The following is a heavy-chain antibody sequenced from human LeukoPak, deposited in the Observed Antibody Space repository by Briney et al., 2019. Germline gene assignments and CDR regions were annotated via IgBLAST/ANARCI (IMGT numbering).Heavy chain of an antibody. CDR3: ARRRGYMDV. J-gene: IGHJ6*03. V-gene: IGHV3-48*03. Sequence: PGGSLRLSCAASGFTFDDYGMSWVRQDPGKGMEWVSYISSSGTTIYYADSVKRRFTISRDNAKNSLYLQMNSLRAEDTAVYYCARRRGYMDVWGKGTTVTVSS. CDR2: ISSSGTTI. CDR1: GFTFDDYG. D-gene: IGHD5-12*01.